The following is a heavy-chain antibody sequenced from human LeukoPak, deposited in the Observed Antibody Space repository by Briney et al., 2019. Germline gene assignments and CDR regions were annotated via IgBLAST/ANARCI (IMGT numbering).Heavy chain of an antibody. CDR2: INHSGST. Sequence: SETLSLTCAVFGGSFSGNYWSYIRQPPGKGLEWIGEINHSGSTKYNPSLKSRVTISVDTSKNQFSLKVSSVTAADTAVYYCARIQLWPLHYFDYWGQGTLVTVSS. V-gene: IGHV4-34*01. CDR1: GGSFSGNY. J-gene: IGHJ4*02. CDR3: ARIQLWPLHYFDY. D-gene: IGHD5-18*01.